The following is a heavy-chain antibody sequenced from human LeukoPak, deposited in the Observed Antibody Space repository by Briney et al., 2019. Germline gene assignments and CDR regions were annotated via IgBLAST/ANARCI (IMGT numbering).Heavy chain of an antibody. CDR2: ISWNSGGI. CDR3: AKDVYSSNWYYFDY. D-gene: IGHD6-13*01. Sequence: PGGFLRLSCAASGFNFDDYAMHWVRQAPGKGLEWVSGISWNSGGIAYADSVKGRFTISRDNAKNSLYLQMNNLRAEDTALYYCAKDVYSSNWYYFDYWGQGTLVTVSS. J-gene: IGHJ4*02. CDR1: GFNFDDYA. V-gene: IGHV3-9*01.